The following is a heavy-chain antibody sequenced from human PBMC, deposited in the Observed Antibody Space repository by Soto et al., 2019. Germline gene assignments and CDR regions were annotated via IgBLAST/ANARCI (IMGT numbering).Heavy chain of an antibody. J-gene: IGHJ4*02. CDR3: ASDTVPGVFDY. CDR2: IYCSGST. V-gene: IGHV4-31*03. D-gene: IGHD2-2*01. Sequence: PSETLSLTCTVSGGPISSGGYYWSWIRQHPGKGLEWIGYIYCSGSTYYNPSLKSRVTISVDTSKNQFSLKLSSVTAADTAVYYCASDTVPGVFDYWGQGTLVTVSS. CDR1: GGPISSGGYY.